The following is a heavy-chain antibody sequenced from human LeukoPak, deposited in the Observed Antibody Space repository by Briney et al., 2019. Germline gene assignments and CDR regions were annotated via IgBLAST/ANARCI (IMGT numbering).Heavy chain of an antibody. V-gene: IGHV3-11*04. J-gene: IGHJ4*02. CDR1: GFTLSDYY. D-gene: IGHD1-20*01. CDR3: ARTAYNWNDVGVLFDY. CDR2: ISSSGSTI. Sequence: PGVSLRLSCAPSGFTLSDYYMSWIRQAPGKGREWGSYISSSGSTIYYAYSVKGRFTISRVNAKNSLYLQMHSLRAEDTAVYYCARTAYNWNDVGVLFDYWGQGTVVTVSS.